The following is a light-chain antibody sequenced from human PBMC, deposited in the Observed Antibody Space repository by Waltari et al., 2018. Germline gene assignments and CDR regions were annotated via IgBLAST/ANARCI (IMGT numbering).Light chain of an antibody. V-gene: IGKV3-15*01. CDR3: QQYNNWPET. Sequence: DIVMTQSPATLSVSPGERATLSCQASQSIGSNLAWYQHKPGQAPRFLIYGASTRATGIPVRFSGSGSGTEFTLTISSLQSADFAVYFCQQYNNWPETFGQGTKVEIK. CDR2: GAS. CDR1: QSIGSN. J-gene: IGKJ1*01.